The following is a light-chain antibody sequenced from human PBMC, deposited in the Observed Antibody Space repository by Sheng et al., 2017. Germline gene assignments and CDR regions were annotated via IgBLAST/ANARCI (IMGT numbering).Light chain of an antibody. V-gene: IGKV3-20*01. CDR3: QQYGTSPVT. J-gene: IGKJ3*01. CDR1: QSVSGGY. Sequence: EIVLTQSPATLSLSPGERATLSCRASQSVSGGYLAWYQQKPGQAPRLLIYAASSRAAGIPHRFSGSGSRTDFTLTISGLEPEDIAVYYCQQYGTSPVTFGPGTKVAIK. CDR2: AAS.